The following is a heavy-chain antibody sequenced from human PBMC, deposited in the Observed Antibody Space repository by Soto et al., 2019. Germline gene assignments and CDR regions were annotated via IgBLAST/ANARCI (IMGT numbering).Heavy chain of an antibody. CDR3: AAELYSGGRCCSFDI. V-gene: IGHV1-58*01. CDR2: IIIAGGGT. Sequence: MPVVQSGPEVKKPGTSVTVSCKTSGIIFSNSAVQWVRQARGQRLEWLGYIIIAGGGTKYSQNLQGKITITRDMSTNTAYMELSSLRSEDTAIYYCAAELYSGGRCCSFDIWGQGTMITVSS. D-gene: IGHD2-15*01. J-gene: IGHJ3*02. CDR1: GIIFSNSA.